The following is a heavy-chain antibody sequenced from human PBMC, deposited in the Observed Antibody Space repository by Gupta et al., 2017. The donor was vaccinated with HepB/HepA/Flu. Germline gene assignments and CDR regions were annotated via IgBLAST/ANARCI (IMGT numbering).Heavy chain of an antibody. Sequence: QVQLQESGPGLVKPSETLSLTCTVSGGSINGYYWTWIRQPPGRGLEWIGYISYDGNPNSNPACNRRLTVSLDTSKNQCPLNLSPVKDVDTAVYYCARTGGVSRSSFYALDVWGQGTPVTVSS. V-gene: IGHV4-59*01. D-gene: IGHD2/OR15-2a*01. CDR1: GGSINGYY. CDR3: ARTGGVSRSSFYALDV. J-gene: IGHJ6*02. CDR2: ISYDGNP.